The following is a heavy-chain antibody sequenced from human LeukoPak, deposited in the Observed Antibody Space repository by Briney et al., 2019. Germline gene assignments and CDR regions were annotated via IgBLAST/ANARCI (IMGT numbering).Heavy chain of an antibody. Sequence: GGSLRLSCAASGFIFSVYYMSWIRQAPGKGLEWISYISSGSDYTNYADSVKGRSTISRDNAKNSLYLQLNSLRADDTAVYYCATPGGAYDGFDYWGQGTLVTVSS. D-gene: IGHD5-12*01. J-gene: IGHJ4*02. CDR1: GFIFSVYY. CDR2: ISSGSDYT. V-gene: IGHV3-11*03. CDR3: ATPGGAYDGFDY.